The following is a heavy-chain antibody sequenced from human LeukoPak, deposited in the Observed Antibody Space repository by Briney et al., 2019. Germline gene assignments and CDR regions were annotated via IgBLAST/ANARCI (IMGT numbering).Heavy chain of an antibody. D-gene: IGHD3-22*01. CDR1: GYTFTGYY. CDR2: INPNSGGT. Sequence: WASVKVSCKASGYTFTGYYMHWVRQAPGQGLEWVGWINPNSGGTNYAQKFQGRVTITRDKSISTAYMELSRLRSDDTAVYYCASQYYYDSSGYYSAFDIWGQGTMVTVSS. CDR3: ASQYYYDSSGYYSAFDI. J-gene: IGHJ3*02. V-gene: IGHV1-2*02.